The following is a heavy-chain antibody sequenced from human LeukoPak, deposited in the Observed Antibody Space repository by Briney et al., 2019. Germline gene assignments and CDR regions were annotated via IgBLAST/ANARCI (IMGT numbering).Heavy chain of an antibody. CDR2: ISGSGYYV. Sequence: PGGSLRLSCAASGFTFSSFEMDWVRQAPGKGLEWVSTISGSGYYVFYADSVEGRFTVSRDNSKSTLHLQMSGLRADDTAIYYCARLWDFRNGASTGYYEDSWGQGTQVTVSS. V-gene: IGHV3-23*01. CDR1: GFTFSSFE. D-gene: IGHD3-9*01. J-gene: IGHJ4*02. CDR3: ARLWDFRNGASTGYYEDS.